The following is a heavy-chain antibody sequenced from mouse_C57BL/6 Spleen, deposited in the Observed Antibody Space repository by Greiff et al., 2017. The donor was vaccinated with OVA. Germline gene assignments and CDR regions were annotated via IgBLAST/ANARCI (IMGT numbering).Heavy chain of an antibody. D-gene: IGHD2-1*01. CDR1: GYTFTDYY. V-gene: IGHV1-26*01. Sequence: EVQLQQSGPELVKPGASVKISCKASGYTFTDYYMNWVKQSHGKSLEWIGDINPNNGGTSYNQKFKGKATLTVDKSSSTAYMELRSLTSEDSAVYYCARRSIYYGFDYWGQGTTLTVSS. J-gene: IGHJ2*01. CDR3: ARRSIYYGFDY. CDR2: INPNNGGT.